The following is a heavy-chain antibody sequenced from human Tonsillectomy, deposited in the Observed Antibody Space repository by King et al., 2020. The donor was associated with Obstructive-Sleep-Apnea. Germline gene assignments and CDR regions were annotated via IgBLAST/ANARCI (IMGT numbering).Heavy chain of an antibody. CDR1: GFTFSSYS. CDR3: ARVWGVRGVIGYFDY. D-gene: IGHD3-10*01. Sequence: EVQLVESGGGLVQPGGSLRLSCAASGFTFSSYSMNWVRQAPGKGLEWVSYISSSSSTIYYADSVKGRFTISRDNAKNSLYLQMNSLRAEDSAVYYCARVWGVRGVIGYFDYWGQGTLVTVSS. J-gene: IGHJ4*02. CDR2: ISSSSSTI. V-gene: IGHV3-48*04.